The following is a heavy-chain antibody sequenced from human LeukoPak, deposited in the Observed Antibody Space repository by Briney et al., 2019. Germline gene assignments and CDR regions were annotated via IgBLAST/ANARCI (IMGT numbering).Heavy chain of an antibody. V-gene: IGHV3-74*01. CDR1: GFSFGNHV. CDR3: ARADYDIWSGYFFMHY. CDR2: INSDGITT. J-gene: IGHJ4*02. Sequence: GGSLRLSCAASGFSFGNHVMHWVRQAPGKGLAWVSRINSDGITTRYADAAKGRFTISRDNAKNTLYLLMNDLRGDDTAVYYCARADYDIWSGYFFMHYWGQGTLVSVSS. D-gene: IGHD3-3*01.